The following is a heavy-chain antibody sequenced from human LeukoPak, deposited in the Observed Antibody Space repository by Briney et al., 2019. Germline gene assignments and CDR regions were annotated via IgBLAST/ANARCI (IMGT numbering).Heavy chain of an antibody. CDR3: ARGYIAAADPFDY. V-gene: IGHV3-7*01. D-gene: IGHD6-13*01. J-gene: IGHJ4*02. CDR1: EFTFSRFW. CDR2: INQDGSAR. Sequence: GGSLRLSCVASEFTFSRFWMSWVRQAPGKGLEWVAHINQDGSARYYVDSVKGRFTISRDNAKNSLYLQMNSLRAEDTAVYYCARGYIAAADPFDYWGQGTLVTVSS.